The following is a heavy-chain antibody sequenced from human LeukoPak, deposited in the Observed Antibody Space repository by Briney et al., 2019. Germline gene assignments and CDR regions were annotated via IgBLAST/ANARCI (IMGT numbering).Heavy chain of an antibody. CDR3: AIRFGRLEAGGTPFDS. CDR1: GCSISRGNH. V-gene: IGHV4-38-2*02. Sequence: SETLSLTCTVSGCSISRGNHWGWIRQPPGKGLEWIGSIYHSGSTYYNPSLKSRVTISVDRSKKQFSLKLTSVTAADTALYYCAIRFGRLEAGGTPFDSWGQGTLVTVSS. D-gene: IGHD6-13*01. J-gene: IGHJ4*02. CDR2: IYHSGST.